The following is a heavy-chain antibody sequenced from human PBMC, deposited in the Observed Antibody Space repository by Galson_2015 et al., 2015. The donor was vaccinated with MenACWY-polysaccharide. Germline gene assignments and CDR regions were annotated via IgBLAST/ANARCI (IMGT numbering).Heavy chain of an antibody. CDR2: ISDRVDST. D-gene: IGHD1-1*01. Sequence: SLRLSCAGSGVTLSNYGMSWVRQAPGKGLEWVSVISDRVDSTHYADSAKGRFTVSRDNSRNTLYLQMNSLRGDDTAVYYCVREDNWAFHYWGQGTQVTVSS. CDR3: VREDNWAFHY. CDR1: GVTLSNYG. J-gene: IGHJ4*02. V-gene: IGHV3-23*01.